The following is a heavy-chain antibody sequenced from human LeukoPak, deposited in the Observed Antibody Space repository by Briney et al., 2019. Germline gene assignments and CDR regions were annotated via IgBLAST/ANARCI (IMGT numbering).Heavy chain of an antibody. J-gene: IGHJ1*01. CDR2: ISGSGGST. V-gene: IGHV3-23*01. Sequence: GGSLRLSCTASGFTFSSYGMNWVRQAPGKGLEWVSAISGSGGSTYYADSVKGRFTISRDNSKNTLYLQMNSLRAEDTAVYYCAKWDYRLPEYFQHWGQGTLVTVSS. CDR3: AKWDYRLPEYFQH. D-gene: IGHD3-16*01. CDR1: GFTFSSYG.